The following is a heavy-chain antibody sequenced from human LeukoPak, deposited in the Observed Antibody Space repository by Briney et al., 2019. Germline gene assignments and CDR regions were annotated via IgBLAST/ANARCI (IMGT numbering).Heavy chain of an antibody. Sequence: SETLSLTCAVYGGSFSGYYWSWIRQPPGKGLEWIGEINHSGSTNYNPSLKSRVTISVDTSKNQFSLKLSSVTAADTAVYYCARRKYYDILTGYYSPNWFDPWGQGTLVTVSS. V-gene: IGHV4-34*01. J-gene: IGHJ5*02. CDR3: ARRKYYDILTGYYSPNWFDP. CDR2: INHSGST. CDR1: GGSFSGYY. D-gene: IGHD3-9*01.